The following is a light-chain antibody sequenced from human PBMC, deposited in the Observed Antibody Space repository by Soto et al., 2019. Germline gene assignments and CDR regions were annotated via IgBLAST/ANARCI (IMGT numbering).Light chain of an antibody. Sequence: QPVLNQPPSASGTPGQRVTISCSGSSSNIGSNYVYWYQQLPGTAPKLLIYRNNQRPSGVPVRFSGSKSGTSASLAISGLRSEDEADYYCAAWDDSLSGYVVFGGGTKLTVL. V-gene: IGLV1-47*01. J-gene: IGLJ2*01. CDR1: SSNIGSNY. CDR2: RNN. CDR3: AAWDDSLSGYVV.